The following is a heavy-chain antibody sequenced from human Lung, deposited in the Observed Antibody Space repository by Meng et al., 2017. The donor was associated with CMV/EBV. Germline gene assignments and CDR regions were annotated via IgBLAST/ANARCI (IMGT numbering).Heavy chain of an antibody. CDR1: GFTFSSHW. CDR3: ACNSGDC. J-gene: IGHJ4*02. D-gene: IGHD3-10*01. CDR2: IKADGSEK. Sequence: GESXKISSAASGFTFSSHWMCWVRQAPGKGLEWVANIKADGSEKYYVDSVKGRFTVSRDNAKNSLYLQMNSLRAEDTAVYYCACNSGDCWGQGTLVTVSS. V-gene: IGHV3-7*01.